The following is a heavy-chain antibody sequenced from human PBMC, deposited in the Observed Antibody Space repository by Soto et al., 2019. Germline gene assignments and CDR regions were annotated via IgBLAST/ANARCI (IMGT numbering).Heavy chain of an antibody. V-gene: IGHV4-4*07. CDR1: GGSISSYY. CDR3: ARDAPGAPLDGYYYGMDV. CDR2: IYTSGST. J-gene: IGHJ6*02. D-gene: IGHD3-10*01. Sequence: PSETLSLTCTVSGGSISSYYWSWIRQPAGKGLEWIGRIYTSGSTNYNPSLKSRVTMSVDTSKNQFSLKLSSVTAADTAVYYCARDAPGAPLDGYYYGMDVWGQGTTVTVSS.